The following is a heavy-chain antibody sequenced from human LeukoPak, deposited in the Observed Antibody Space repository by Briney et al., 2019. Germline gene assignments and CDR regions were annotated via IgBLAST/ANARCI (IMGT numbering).Heavy chain of an antibody. CDR3: ARDRDFWSGTDAFDI. V-gene: IGHV1-2*02. CDR1: GYTFTGYY. Sequence: ASVKVSCKASGYTFTGYYMHWVRQAPGQGLEWMGWINPNSGGTNYAQKFQGRVTMTRDTSLSTAYMELSRLRSDDTAVYYCARDRDFWSGTDAFDIWGQGTTVTVSS. J-gene: IGHJ3*02. CDR2: INPNSGGT. D-gene: IGHD3-3*01.